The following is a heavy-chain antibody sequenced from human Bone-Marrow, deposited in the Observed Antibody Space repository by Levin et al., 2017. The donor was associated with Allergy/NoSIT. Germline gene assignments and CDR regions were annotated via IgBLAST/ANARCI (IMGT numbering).Heavy chain of an antibody. CDR3: ARSHYYYGMDV. CDR1: GYTFTGYY. V-gene: IGHV1-2*04. CDR2: INPNSGGT. Sequence: GESLKISCKASGYTFTGYYMHWVRQAPGQGLEWMGWINPNSGGTNYAQKFQGCVTMTRDTSISTAYMELSRLRSDDTAVYYCARSHYYYGMDVWGQGTTVTVSS. J-gene: IGHJ6*02.